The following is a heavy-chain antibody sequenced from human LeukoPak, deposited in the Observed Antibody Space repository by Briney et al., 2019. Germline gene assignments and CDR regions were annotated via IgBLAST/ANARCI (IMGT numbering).Heavy chain of an antibody. V-gene: IGHV3-23*01. D-gene: IGHD6-13*01. J-gene: IGHJ4*02. CDR2: LSVSGGI. Sequence: GSLRLSCAASGFTFSSYAMSWVRRAPGKGLEWVSTLSVSGGIYYADSVKGRFTISRDNSKNTLYLQMNSLRAEDTAVYYCAKGQNSYSSSWPTPDYWGQGTLVTVSS. CDR1: GFTFSSYA. CDR3: AKGQNSYSSSWPTPDY.